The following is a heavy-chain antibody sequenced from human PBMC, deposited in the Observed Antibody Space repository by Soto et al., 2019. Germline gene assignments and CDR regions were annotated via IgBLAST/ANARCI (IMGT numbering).Heavy chain of an antibody. CDR2: ISSSNSYI. D-gene: IGHD2-15*01. CDR1: GFTFSTYG. V-gene: IGHV3-21*01. J-gene: IGHJ4*02. CDR3: AREGCSCGGCYLDY. Sequence: EVQLVESGGGLVKPGGSLRLSCAASGFTFSTYGMNWVRQAPGKGLEWVSFISSSNSYIYYADSVKGRFTIPRDNPKNSLFLQRNSLRAEDTAVYYCAREGCSCGGCYLDYWGQGTLVTVSS.